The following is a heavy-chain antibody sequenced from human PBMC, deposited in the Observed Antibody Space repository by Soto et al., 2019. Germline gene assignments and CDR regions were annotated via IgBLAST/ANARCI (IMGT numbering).Heavy chain of an antibody. J-gene: IGHJ4*02. CDR3: AKEGSGGPGDFDY. D-gene: IGHD3-10*01. Sequence: EVQLLESGGGLVKPGGSLRLSCAASGFTFSSYAMSWVRQAHGKGLEWVSAISGSGGITYYADSVKGRFTIARDNSKNTLYLQMHSLRAEDTDVYYCAKEGSGGPGDFDYWGQGTLVTVSS. V-gene: IGHV3-23*01. CDR1: GFTFSSYA. CDR2: ISGSGGIT.